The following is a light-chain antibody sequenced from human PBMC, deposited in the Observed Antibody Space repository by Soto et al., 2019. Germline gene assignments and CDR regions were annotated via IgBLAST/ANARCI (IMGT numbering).Light chain of an antibody. Sequence: DIQMTQSPSSLSASVGDRVTITCRASQGISTYLVWYQQRQGRAPKLLIYDASSLLSGVPSRFSGSGSGTDFTLTIRSLQPEDFATYYFQQSYRTSYTFGQGTKLETK. CDR2: DAS. CDR3: QQSYRTSYT. V-gene: IGKV1-39*01. J-gene: IGKJ2*01. CDR1: QGISTY.